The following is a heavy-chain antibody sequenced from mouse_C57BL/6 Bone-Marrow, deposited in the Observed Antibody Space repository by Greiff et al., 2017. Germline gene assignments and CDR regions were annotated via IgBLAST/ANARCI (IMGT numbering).Heavy chain of an antibody. D-gene: IGHD2-1*01. CDR2: IYPRSGNT. V-gene: IGHV1-81*01. CDR3: ASSDYCNWYFDV. Sequence: VQLQESGAELARPGASVKLSCKASGYTFTSYGISWVKQRTGQGLEWIGEIYPRSGNTYYNEKFKGKATLTADKSSSTAYMELRSLTSEDSAVYFCASSDYCNWYFDVWGTGTTVTVSS. CDR1: GYTFTSYG. J-gene: IGHJ1*03.